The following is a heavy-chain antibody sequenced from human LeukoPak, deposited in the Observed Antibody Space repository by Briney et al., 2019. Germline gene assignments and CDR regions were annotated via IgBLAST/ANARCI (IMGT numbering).Heavy chain of an antibody. CDR3: AKHPAYYYGSGSYYNDY. J-gene: IGHJ4*02. D-gene: IGHD3-10*01. CDR2: ISGSGGST. CDR1: GFTLSTYA. Sequence: GGSLRLSCAPSGFTLSTYAMSWVRQAPGKGRGGVSAISGSGGSTYYADSVKGRFTISRDNSKNTLYLQMNSLRAEDTAVYYCAKHPAYYYGSGSYYNDYWGQGTLVTVSS. V-gene: IGHV3-23*01.